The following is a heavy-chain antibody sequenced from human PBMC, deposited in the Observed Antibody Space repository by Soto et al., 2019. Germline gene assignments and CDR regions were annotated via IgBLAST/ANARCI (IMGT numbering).Heavy chain of an antibody. J-gene: IGHJ6*02. CDR3: ARLGGHCGSTSCYRTSYYYGMDV. D-gene: IGHD2-2*02. V-gene: IGHV5-51*01. CDR2: IYPGDSDA. CDR1: GYSFTSYW. Sequence: GESLKISCKGSGYSFTSYWIGWVRQMPGKGLEWMGIIYPGDSDARYSPSFQGQVTISADKSISTAYLQWSSLKASDTAMYYCARLGGHCGSTSCYRTSYYYGMDVWGQGTTVTVSS.